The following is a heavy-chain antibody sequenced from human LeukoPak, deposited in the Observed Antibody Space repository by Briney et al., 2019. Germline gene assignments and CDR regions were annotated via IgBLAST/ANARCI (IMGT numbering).Heavy chain of an antibody. CDR1: RFTFSSYW. Sequence: GGSLRLSCAASRFTFSSYWMSWVRQAPGKGLEWVANIKQDGSEKYYVDSVKGRFTISRDNAKNSLYLQLNSLRAEDTAVYYCARITSPILLWFGELSYYFDYWGQGTLVTVSS. D-gene: IGHD3-10*01. J-gene: IGHJ4*02. CDR3: ARITSPILLWFGELSYYFDY. V-gene: IGHV3-7*01. CDR2: IKQDGSEK.